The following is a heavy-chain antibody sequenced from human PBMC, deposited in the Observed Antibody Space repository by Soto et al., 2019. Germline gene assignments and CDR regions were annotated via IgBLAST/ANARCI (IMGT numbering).Heavy chain of an antibody. J-gene: IGHJ4*02. CDR2: IYPGDSDT. Sequence: GEYLKSACKGSGYSFTSYWIGWVRQMPGKGREWRGIIYPGDSDTRYSPSFQGQVTISADKSISTAYLQGSSLKASDTAMYYCARLQNLGYSPDYWGQGTLVPGS. D-gene: IGHD4-4*01. CDR3: ARLQNLGYSPDY. CDR1: GYSFTSYW. V-gene: IGHV5-51*01.